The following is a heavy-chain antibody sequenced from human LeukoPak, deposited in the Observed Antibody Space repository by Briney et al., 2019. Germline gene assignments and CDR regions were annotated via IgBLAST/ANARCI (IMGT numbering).Heavy chain of an antibody. V-gene: IGHV4-4*07. J-gene: IGHJ4*02. CDR1: GGSISSHY. Sequence: SETLSLTCTVSGGSISSHYWSWIRQPAGKGLEWMGRIYSSGGTNYNPSLKSRGTMSVDTSKNQFSLKLSSVTAADTAVYYCAREADSSVFKRQFDYWGQGTLVTVSS. CDR2: IYSSGGT. D-gene: IGHD3-22*01. CDR3: AREADSSVFKRQFDY.